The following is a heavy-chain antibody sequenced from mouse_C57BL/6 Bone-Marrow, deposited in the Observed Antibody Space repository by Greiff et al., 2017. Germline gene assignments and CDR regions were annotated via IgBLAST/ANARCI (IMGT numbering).Heavy chain of an antibody. CDR2: INPSSGYT. D-gene: IGHD2-1*01. J-gene: IGHJ3*01. CDR1: GYTFTSYT. CDR3: AKGDYGNPGAY. V-gene: IGHV1-4*01. Sequence: QVQLKQSGAELARPGASVKMSCKASGYTFTSYTMHWVKQRPGQGLEWIGYINPSSGYTKYNQKFKDKATLTADKSSSTAYMRLSSLTSEDSAVYYGAKGDYGNPGAYWGKETLVTVSA.